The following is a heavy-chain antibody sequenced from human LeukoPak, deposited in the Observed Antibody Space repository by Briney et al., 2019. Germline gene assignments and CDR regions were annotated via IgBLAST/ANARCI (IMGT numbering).Heavy chain of an antibody. CDR3: ARDRGSGSYYPNWFDP. CDR2: VSSSSSYI. D-gene: IGHD3-10*01. CDR1: GFTFSSHS. J-gene: IGHJ5*02. Sequence: PGGSLRLSCAASGFTFSSHSMNWVRQAPGKGLEWVSSVSSSSSYIYYADSVKGRFTISRDNAKNSLYLQMNSLRAEDTAVYYCARDRGSGSYYPNWFDPWGQGTLVTASS. V-gene: IGHV3-21*01.